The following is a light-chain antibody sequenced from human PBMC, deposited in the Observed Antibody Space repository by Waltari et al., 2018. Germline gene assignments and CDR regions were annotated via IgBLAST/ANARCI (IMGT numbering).Light chain of an antibody. Sequence: QLVLTQSPSASASLGASVKLTCTLSSGHSSNVIAWHQQQPEKGPRYLMKVNSDGSHSKGDETPDRFSGSSSGAERYLTISNLQPEDEADYYCQTGGHGTWVFGGGTKVTVL. CDR3: QTGGHGTWV. CDR2: VNSDGSH. J-gene: IGLJ3*02. CDR1: SGHSSNV. V-gene: IGLV4-69*01.